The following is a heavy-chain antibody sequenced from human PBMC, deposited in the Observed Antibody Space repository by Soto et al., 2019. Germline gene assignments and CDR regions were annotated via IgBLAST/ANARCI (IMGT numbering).Heavy chain of an antibody. CDR3: ARSQGSSTSLEIDYYYYYGMDV. D-gene: IGHD2-2*01. CDR2: IIPFTGTA. Sequence: QVQLVQSGAEVKKAGSSVKVSCKASGGTFGSYAISWVRQAPGQGPEWMGGIIPFTGTANYAQKFQGSVTITADESTSTASMQLSSLRSEDTAVYYCARSQGSSTSLEIDYYYYYGMDVGGQGTTVTVSS. J-gene: IGHJ6*01. CDR1: GGTFGSYA. V-gene: IGHV1-69*01.